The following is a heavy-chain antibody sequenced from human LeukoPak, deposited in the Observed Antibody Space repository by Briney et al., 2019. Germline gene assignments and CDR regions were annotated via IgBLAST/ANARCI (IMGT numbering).Heavy chain of an antibody. CDR1: GGSISSYY. J-gene: IGHJ6*03. CDR2: IYYSGST. D-gene: IGHD3-3*01. CDR3: ARRYDCFAMDV. Sequence: SETLSLTCTVSGGSISSYYWSWIRQPPGKGLEWIGYIYYSGSTNYNPSPKSRVTISVDTSKNQFSLKLSSVTAADTAVYYCARRYDCFAMDVWGKGTTVTVSS. V-gene: IGHV4-59*01.